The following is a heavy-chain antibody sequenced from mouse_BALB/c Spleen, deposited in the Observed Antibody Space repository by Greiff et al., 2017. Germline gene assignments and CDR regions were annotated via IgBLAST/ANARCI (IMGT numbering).Heavy chain of an antibody. J-gene: IGHJ3*01. D-gene: IGHD2-1*01. Sequence: VQLQQPGAELVRPGASVKLSCKASGYTFTSYWINWVKQRPGQGLEWIGNIYPSDSYTNYNQKFKDKATLTVDKSSSTAYMQLSSPTSEDSAVYYCTRDGNSLFAYWGQGTLVTVSA. CDR1: GYTFTSYW. CDR2: IYPSDSYT. V-gene: IGHV1-69*02. CDR3: TRDGNSLFAY.